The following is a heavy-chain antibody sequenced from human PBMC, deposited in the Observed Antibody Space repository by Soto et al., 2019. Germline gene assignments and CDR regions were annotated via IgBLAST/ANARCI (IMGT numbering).Heavy chain of an antibody. Sequence: QVQLQESGPGLVTPSGTLSLTCAVSGASISSTTSGNWWSWVRQPPGKGREWIWEIDHSGNTNYKPSFKSRVTMSAEKSKNQFSLKLSSVTAADTAVYYCARMVGATLVDFWGQGTLVTVSS. V-gene: IGHV4-4*02. CDR3: ARMVGATLVDF. J-gene: IGHJ4*02. D-gene: IGHD1-26*01. CDR2: IDHSGNT. CDR1: GASISSTTSGNW.